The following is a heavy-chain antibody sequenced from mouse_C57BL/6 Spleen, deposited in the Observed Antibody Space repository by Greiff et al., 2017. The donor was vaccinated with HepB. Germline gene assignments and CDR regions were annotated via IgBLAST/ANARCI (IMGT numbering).Heavy chain of an antibody. CDR2: IDPSDSYT. CDR1: GYTFTSYW. V-gene: IGHV1-69*01. CDR3: ARGSTRVTGFAY. Sequence: QVQLQQPGAELVMPGASVKLSCKASGYTFTSYWMHWVKQRPGQGLEWIGEIDPSDSYTNYNQKFKGKSTLTVDKSSSTAYMQLSSLTSEDSAVYYCARGSTRVTGFAYWGQGTLVTVSA. D-gene: IGHD2-2*01. J-gene: IGHJ3*01.